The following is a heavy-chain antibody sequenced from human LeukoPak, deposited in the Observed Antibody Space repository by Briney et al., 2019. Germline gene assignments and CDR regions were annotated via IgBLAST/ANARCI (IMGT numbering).Heavy chain of an antibody. J-gene: IGHJ6*02. CDR3: ATPYCGGDCYSYYYGMDV. D-gene: IGHD2-21*02. CDR1: GYTFTSYY. CDR2: INPSGGST. Sequence: ASVTVSCKASGYTFTSYYMHWVRQAPGQGLEWMGIINPSGGSTSYAQKFQGRVTMTRDTSTSTVYMELSSLRSEDTAVYYCATPYCGGDCYSYYYGMDVWGQGTTVTVSS. V-gene: IGHV1-46*01.